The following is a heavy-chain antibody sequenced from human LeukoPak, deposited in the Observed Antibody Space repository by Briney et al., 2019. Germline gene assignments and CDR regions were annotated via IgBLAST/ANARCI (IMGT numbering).Heavy chain of an antibody. V-gene: IGHV3-33*06. CDR1: GFTFSSYG. D-gene: IGHD3-22*01. CDR2: IWYDGSNK. J-gene: IGHJ4*02. CDR3: AKADPTYYYDSSGYYYGDY. Sequence: GSLRLSCAASGFTFSSYGMHWVRQAPGKGLEWVAVIWYDGSNKYYADSVKGRFTISRDNSKNTLYLQMNSLRAEDTAVYYCAKADPTYYYDSSGYYYGDYWGQGTLVTVYS.